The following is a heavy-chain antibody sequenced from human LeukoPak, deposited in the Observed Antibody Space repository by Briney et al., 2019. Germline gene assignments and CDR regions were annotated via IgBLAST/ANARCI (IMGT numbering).Heavy chain of an antibody. Sequence: SGGSLRLSCAASGFTFSSYWMHWVRQAPGKGLVWVSRIKSDGSTSYADSVKGRFTISRDNAKNTLYLQVNSLRAEDTAVYYCARGNHGGNSGDYWGRGTLVTVSS. CDR3: ARGNHGGNSGDY. CDR1: GFTFSSYW. D-gene: IGHD4-23*01. CDR2: IKSDGST. J-gene: IGHJ4*02. V-gene: IGHV3-74*01.